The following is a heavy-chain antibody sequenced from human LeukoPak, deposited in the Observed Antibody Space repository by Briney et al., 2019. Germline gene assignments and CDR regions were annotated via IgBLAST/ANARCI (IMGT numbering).Heavy chain of an antibody. CDR1: GGSISSSGYY. CDR2: IYYSGST. V-gene: IGHV4-39*01. J-gene: IGHJ4*02. Sequence: SETLSLTCTVSGGSISSSGYYWGWIRQPPGKGLEWIGSIYYSGSTYYNPSLKSRVTISVDTSKNQFSLKLSSVTAADTAVYYCARGTNGCLDYWGQGTLVTVSS. CDR3: ARGTNGCLDY. D-gene: IGHD2-8*01.